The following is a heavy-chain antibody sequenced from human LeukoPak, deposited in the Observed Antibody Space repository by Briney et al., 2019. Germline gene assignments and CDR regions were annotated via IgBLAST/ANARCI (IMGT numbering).Heavy chain of an antibody. CDR2: ISSSSSYI. CDR1: GFTFSSYS. J-gene: IGHJ4*02. D-gene: IGHD4-11*01. CDR3: ARDRDYSGGYFDY. V-gene: IGHV3-21*01. Sequence: PGGSLRLSCAASGFTFSSYSMNWVRQAPEKGLEWVSSISSSSSYIYYADSVKSRFTISRDNAKNSLYLQMNSMRAEDTAVYYCARDRDYSGGYFDYWGPGTLVTVSS.